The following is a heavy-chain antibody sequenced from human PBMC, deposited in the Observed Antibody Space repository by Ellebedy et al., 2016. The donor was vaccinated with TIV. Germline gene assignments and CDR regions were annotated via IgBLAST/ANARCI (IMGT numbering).Heavy chain of an antibody. V-gene: IGHV3-7*03. Sequence: GESLKISCAGSGFTFSAYWMAWVRQAPGKGLEWVASINNDGSGKYYVDSVKGRFTISRDNTKDSLFLQMNSLTAEDTALYYCADFHAAWGQGTLVTVSS. J-gene: IGHJ5*02. CDR3: ADFHAA. CDR1: GFTFSAYW. CDR2: INNDGSGK.